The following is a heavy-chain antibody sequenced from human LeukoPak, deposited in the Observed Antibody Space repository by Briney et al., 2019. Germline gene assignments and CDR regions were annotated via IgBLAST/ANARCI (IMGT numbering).Heavy chain of an antibody. CDR1: GFTFSSYS. CDR2: ISSSSSYI. D-gene: IGHD2-21*01. J-gene: IGHJ3*02. Sequence: KPGGSLRLSCAASGFTFSSYSMNWVRQAPGKGLEWVSSISSSSSYIYYADSVRGRFTISRDNAKNSLYLQMNSLRAEDTAVYYRARVVVIAPYDAFDIWGQGTMVTVSS. V-gene: IGHV3-21*01. CDR3: ARVVVIAPYDAFDI.